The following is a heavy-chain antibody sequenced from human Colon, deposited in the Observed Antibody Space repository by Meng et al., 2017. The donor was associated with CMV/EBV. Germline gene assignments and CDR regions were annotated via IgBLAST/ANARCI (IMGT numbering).Heavy chain of an antibody. Sequence: GESLKISCAASGFTFSDYYMSWIRQAPGKGLEWVSYISSSGSTIYYADSVKGRFTVSRDNAKNLMYLQMNSLRAEDTAVYYCAVQVGPTERYFDIWGRGTLVTVSS. D-gene: IGHD1-26*01. CDR3: AVQVGPTERYFDI. V-gene: IGHV3-11*01. J-gene: IGHJ2*01. CDR1: GFTFSDYY. CDR2: ISSSGSTI.